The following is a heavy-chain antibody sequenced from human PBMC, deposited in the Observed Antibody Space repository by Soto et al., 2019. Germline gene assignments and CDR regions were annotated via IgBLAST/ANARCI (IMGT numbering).Heavy chain of an antibody. J-gene: IGHJ5*02. CDR1: GFTFRSFT. D-gene: IGHD6-13*01. CDR2: ISSNSAYI. Sequence: GGSVRLSCAASGFTFRSFTMNWVRQAPGKGLEWVSTISSNSAYIYYTDALRGRFTISRDNAKNSLHLQMNSLRAEDTAVYYCTRDASRDSSARGWFDPWGPGTLVTVSS. V-gene: IGHV3-21*01. CDR3: TRDASRDSSARGWFDP.